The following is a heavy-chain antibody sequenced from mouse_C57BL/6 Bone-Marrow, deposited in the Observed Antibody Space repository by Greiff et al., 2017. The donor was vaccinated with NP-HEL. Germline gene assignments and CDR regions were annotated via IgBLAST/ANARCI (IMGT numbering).Heavy chain of an antibody. CDR3: ARNLLLRATWFAY. D-gene: IGHD1-1*01. CDR1: GYTFTSYW. Sequence: QVQLQQPGAELVKPGASVKLSCKASGYTFTSYWMHWVKQRPGQGLEWIGMIHPNSGSTNSNEQFKSKATLTVATSSSTEYMQLSRLTSEDSAVYYCARNLLLRATWFAYWGQGTLVTVSA. J-gene: IGHJ3*01. CDR2: IHPNSGST. V-gene: IGHV1-64*01.